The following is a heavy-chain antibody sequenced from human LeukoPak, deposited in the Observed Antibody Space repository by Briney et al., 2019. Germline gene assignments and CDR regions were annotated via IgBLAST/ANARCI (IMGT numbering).Heavy chain of an antibody. CDR3: ANSVDTTMANFDY. CDR1: GFTFSRYG. V-gene: IGHV3-30*18. Sequence: GRSLRLSCAASGFTFSRYGMHWVRQAPGKGLEWVAVISYDGGNKYYADSVKGRFTISRDNSKNTLYLQMNSLRAEDTAVYYCANSVDTTMANFDYWGQGTLVTVSS. D-gene: IGHD5-18*01. J-gene: IGHJ4*02. CDR2: ISYDGGNK.